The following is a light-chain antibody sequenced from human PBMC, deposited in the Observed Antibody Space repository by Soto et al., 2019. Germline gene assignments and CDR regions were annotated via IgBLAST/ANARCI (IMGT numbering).Light chain of an antibody. CDR1: SSDIGSYNL. V-gene: IGLV2-23*01. CDR2: EGN. Sequence: QSALTQPASVSGSPGQSITISCAGTSSDIGSYNLVSWYQQHPGKAPRLMIYEGNKRPSGVSYRFSASKSGNTASLTISGLHAEDEADYYCFSYAGRSTWVFGGGTQLTVL. J-gene: IGLJ3*02. CDR3: FSYAGRSTWV.